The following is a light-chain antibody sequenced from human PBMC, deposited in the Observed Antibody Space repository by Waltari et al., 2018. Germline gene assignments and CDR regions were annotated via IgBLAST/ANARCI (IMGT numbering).Light chain of an antibody. CDR3: QQRSNWPIT. J-gene: IGKJ5*01. V-gene: IGKV3-11*01. Sequence: EIVLTQSPATLSLSPGERATLSCRASQSVSSYLAWYQQKPGKAPRLLIYDASNRATLIPSRFSGSGSGTDFTLTISSLEPEDFAVYYCQQRSNWPITFGQGTRLEIK. CDR1: QSVSSY. CDR2: DAS.